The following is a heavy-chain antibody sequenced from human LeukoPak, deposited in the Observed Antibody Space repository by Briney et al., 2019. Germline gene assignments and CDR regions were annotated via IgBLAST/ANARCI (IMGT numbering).Heavy chain of an antibody. V-gene: IGHV3-74*01. CDR1: GFTFSEYW. CDR3: ARDQRGYSYVDY. CDR2: INTDGTVT. Sequence: PGGSLRLSCAASGFTFSEYWMLWVRQAPGKGLESVSRINTDGTVTTYADSVKGRFTISRDNAKNSLYLQMNSLRAEDTAVYYCARDQRGYSYVDYWGQGTLVTVSS. J-gene: IGHJ4*02. D-gene: IGHD5-18*01.